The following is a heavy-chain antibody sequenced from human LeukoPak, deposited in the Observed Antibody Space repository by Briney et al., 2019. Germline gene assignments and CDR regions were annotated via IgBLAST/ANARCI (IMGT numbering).Heavy chain of an antibody. D-gene: IGHD1-26*01. V-gene: IGHV3-23*01. CDR1: GFTFSSYA. CDR3: ASRVGAHFDY. CDR2: IGGSGYST. J-gene: IGHJ4*02. Sequence: PGGSLRLSCAASGFTFSSYAMSWVRHAPGKGLEWVSAIGGSGYSTYYADSVKGRFTISRDNSKNTLYLQMNSLRAEDTAVYYCASRVGAHFDYWGQGTLVTVSS.